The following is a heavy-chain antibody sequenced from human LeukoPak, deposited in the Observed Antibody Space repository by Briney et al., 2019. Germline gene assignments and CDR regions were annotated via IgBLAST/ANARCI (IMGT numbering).Heavy chain of an antibody. CDR3: ARELDVSYYYGSGSTLSFDI. D-gene: IGHD3-10*01. V-gene: IGHV1-69*05. Sequence: ASVKVSCKASGGTFSSYAISWVRQAPGQGLEWMGGIIPIFGTANYAQKSQGRVTITTDESTSTAYMELSSLRSEDTAVYYCARELDVSYYYGSGSTLSFDIWGQGTMVTVSS. CDR2: IIPIFGTA. J-gene: IGHJ3*02. CDR1: GGTFSSYA.